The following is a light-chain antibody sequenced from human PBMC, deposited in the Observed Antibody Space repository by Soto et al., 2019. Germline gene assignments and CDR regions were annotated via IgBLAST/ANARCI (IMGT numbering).Light chain of an antibody. CDR3: QQYNSYWGT. Sequence: DIQMTQSPSTLSAFFGDRVTITCRASQSIRSWLAWYQQKPGKAPKLLIYDASTLQSGVPSRFSGSGSGTEFTLTINSLQPDDLATYYCQQYNSYWGTFGQGTKVDI. J-gene: IGKJ1*01. CDR2: DAS. V-gene: IGKV1-5*01. CDR1: QSIRSW.